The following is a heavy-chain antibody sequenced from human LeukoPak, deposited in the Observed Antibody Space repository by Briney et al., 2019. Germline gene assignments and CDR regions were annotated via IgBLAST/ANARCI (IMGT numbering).Heavy chain of an antibody. V-gene: IGHV3-74*01. J-gene: IGHJ6*04. Sequence: TGGSLRLSCAASGFTFSSYWMHWVRHAPGNGLVWVSRINSDGSITSYGDSVKGRFTITRDNAKNTLYLQMNSLRVEDTAVYYCADMDVWGEGTTVTVSS. CDR3: ADMDV. CDR1: GFTFSSYW. CDR2: INSDGSIT.